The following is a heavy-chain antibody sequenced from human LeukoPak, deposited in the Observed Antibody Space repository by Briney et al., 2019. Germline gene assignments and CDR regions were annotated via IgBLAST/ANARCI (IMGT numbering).Heavy chain of an antibody. D-gene: IGHD1-26*01. CDR1: GYTFSSHA. CDR3: ARDSGSGNNDY. CDR2: ISAGNGNT. Sequence: ASVTVSFKASGYTFSSHAMHWVRQAPGQRLEWMGWISAGNGNTKYSQNFQGRVTFISNTSATTAFMELSSLRSEDAAVYYCARDSGSGNNDYWGQGTLVTVSS. J-gene: IGHJ4*02. V-gene: IGHV1-3*01.